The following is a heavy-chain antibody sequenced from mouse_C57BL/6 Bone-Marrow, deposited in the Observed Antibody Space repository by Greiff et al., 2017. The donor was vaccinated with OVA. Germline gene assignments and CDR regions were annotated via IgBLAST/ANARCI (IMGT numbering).Heavy chain of an antibody. CDR3: ARSGTGFAY. D-gene: IGHD4-1*01. Sequence: QVQLQQSGAELVKPGAPVKLSCKASGYTFTSYWMQWVKQRPGQGLEWIGEIDPSDSYTNYNQKFKGKATLTVDTSSSTAYMQLSSLTSEDSAVYYCARSGTGFAYWGQGTLVTVSA. CDR2: IDPSDSYT. V-gene: IGHV1-50*01. J-gene: IGHJ3*01. CDR1: GYTFTSYW.